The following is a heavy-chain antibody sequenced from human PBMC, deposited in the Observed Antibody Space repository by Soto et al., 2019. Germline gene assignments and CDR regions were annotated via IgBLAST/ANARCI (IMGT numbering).Heavy chain of an antibody. CDR2: MYSGGST. J-gene: IGHJ6*02. V-gene: IGHV3-53*01. Sequence: GGSLRLSCAVSGFTVISHYMPWVRQAPGQGLEWVSFMYSGGSTYYADYVKGRFTISRDNSKNTLYLQMNSLRAEDTAVYYCARGGQVRGGMDVWGQGTTVTVSS. CDR1: GFTVISHY. D-gene: IGHD2-15*01. CDR3: ARGGQVRGGMDV.